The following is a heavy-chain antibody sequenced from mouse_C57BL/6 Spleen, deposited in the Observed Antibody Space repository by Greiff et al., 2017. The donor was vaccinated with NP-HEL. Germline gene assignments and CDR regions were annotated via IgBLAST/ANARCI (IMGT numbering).Heavy chain of an antibody. V-gene: IGHV1-55*01. Sequence: VQLQQPGAELVKPGASVKMSCKASGYTFTSYWITWVKQRPGQGLEWIGDIYPGSGSTNYNEKFKSKATLTVDTSSSTAYMQLSSLTSEDSAVYYCARDPYYYGSSYPYWYFDVWGTGTTVTVSS. CDR2: IYPGSGST. J-gene: IGHJ1*03. CDR1: GYTFTSYW. D-gene: IGHD1-1*01. CDR3: ARDPYYYGSSYPYWYFDV.